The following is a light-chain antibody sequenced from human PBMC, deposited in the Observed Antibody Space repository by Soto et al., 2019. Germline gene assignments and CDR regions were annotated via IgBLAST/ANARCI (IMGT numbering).Light chain of an antibody. J-gene: IGKJ1*01. CDR2: WAS. Sequence: DIVMTQSPDSLAVSLGERATINCKSSQSVLYSSSNKNYLAWYQQKPGQPPKLLIYWASTRESGVPDRFSGRGSGTDFTLTISSLQADDVEVYYCQQYYSTHQKFVQGTKADI. CDR3: QQYYSTHQK. V-gene: IGKV4-1*01. CDR1: QSVLYSSSNKNY.